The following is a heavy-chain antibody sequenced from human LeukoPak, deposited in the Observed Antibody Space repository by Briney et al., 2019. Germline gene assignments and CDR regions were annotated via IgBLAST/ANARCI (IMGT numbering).Heavy chain of an antibody. D-gene: IGHD4-17*01. V-gene: IGHV4-34*01. J-gene: IGHJ5*02. CDR1: GGSFSGYY. CDR2: INHSGST. CDR3: AREDYGDPYWFDP. Sequence: PSETLSLTCAVYGGSFSGYYWSWIRQPPGKGLEWIGEINHSGSTNYNPSLKSRVTISVDTSKNQFSLKLSSVTAADTAVYYCAREDYGDPYWFDPWGQGTLVTVSS.